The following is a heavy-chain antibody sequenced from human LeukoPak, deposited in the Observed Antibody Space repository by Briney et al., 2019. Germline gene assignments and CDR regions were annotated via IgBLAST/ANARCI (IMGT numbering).Heavy chain of an antibody. Sequence: TGGSLRLSCAASGFTVSSNYMSWVRQAPRKGLEWVTVIYSGGSTYYADSVKGRFTISRDNSKNTLYLQMNSLRAEDTAVYYCAKDLRPFVVVPAAIGPNWFDPWGQGTLVTVSS. D-gene: IGHD2-2*01. CDR1: GFTVSSNY. CDR3: AKDLRPFVVVPAAIGPNWFDP. V-gene: IGHV3-53*05. J-gene: IGHJ5*02. CDR2: IYSGGST.